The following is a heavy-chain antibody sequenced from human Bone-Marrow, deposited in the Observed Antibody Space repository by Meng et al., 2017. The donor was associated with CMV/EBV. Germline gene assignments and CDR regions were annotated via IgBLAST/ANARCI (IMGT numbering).Heavy chain of an antibody. CDR3: ARDLRYNWNDPQRYFDL. Sequence: GESLKISCAASGFPVSSKFMYWVRQAPGKGLEWVSVIYNDGSTYYADSVKGRFTFSRDNSKNTLYLQMNSLRVEDTAVYYCARDLRYNWNDPQRYFDLWGRGTLVPVSS. CDR2: IYNDGST. V-gene: IGHV3-66*02. D-gene: IGHD1-1*01. CDR1: GFPVSSKF. J-gene: IGHJ2*01.